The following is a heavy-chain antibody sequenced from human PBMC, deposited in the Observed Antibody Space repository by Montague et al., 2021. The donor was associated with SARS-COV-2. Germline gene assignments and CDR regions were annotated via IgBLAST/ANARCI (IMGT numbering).Heavy chain of an antibody. CDR3: VRHPDYDGLNGPPDF. D-gene: IGHD3-9*01. CDR1: GVSVTDYY. V-gene: IGHV4-59*08. CDR2: VLYNKGT. Sequence: SETLSLTCTVSGVSVTDYYWSWIRQPPGKGLEWVGDVLYNKGTYFNPSLKSRVAIPVDTSKNQFSLRLTSVTAADTAFYYCVRHPDYDGLNGPPDFWGQGTLVTVSS. J-gene: IGHJ4*02.